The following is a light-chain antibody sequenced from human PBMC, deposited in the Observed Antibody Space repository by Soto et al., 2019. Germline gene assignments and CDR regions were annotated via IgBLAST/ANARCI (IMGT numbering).Light chain of an antibody. V-gene: IGKV3-11*01. J-gene: IGKJ3*01. CDR2: DAS. Sequence: EIVLTQSPATLSLSPGERATLSCRASQSVSTYLAWYQQKPGQAPRLLIYDASSRATGIPARFSGSGSGTDFTLTISSLEPEDFAVYYCQHRSSWPLTFGPGTKVDIK. CDR1: QSVSTY. CDR3: QHRSSWPLT.